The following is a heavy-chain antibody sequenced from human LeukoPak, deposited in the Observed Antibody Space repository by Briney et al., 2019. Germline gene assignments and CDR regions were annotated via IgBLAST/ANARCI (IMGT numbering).Heavy chain of an antibody. CDR2: INHSGST. CDR1: GGSFSGYY. D-gene: IGHD6-19*01. Sequence: PSETLSLTCAVYGGSFSGYYWSWLRQPPGKGLEWIGEINHSGSTNYNPSLKSRVTISVDTSKNQFSLKLSSVTAADTAVYYCARGNGSGWTQNFDYWGQGTLVTVSS. CDR3: ARGNGSGWTQNFDY. J-gene: IGHJ4*02. V-gene: IGHV4-34*01.